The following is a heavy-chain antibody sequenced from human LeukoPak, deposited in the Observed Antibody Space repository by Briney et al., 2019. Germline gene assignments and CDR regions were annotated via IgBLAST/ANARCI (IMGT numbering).Heavy chain of an antibody. V-gene: IGHV3-7*03. D-gene: IGHD5-24*01. CDR2: IKQDGSDR. Sequence: GGSLRLSCAASGFTFRNYWMSWDRQAPGTGLEWVANIKQDGSDRNYVTSVKGRFTISRDNSKNTLYLQMNSLRAEDTAVYYCARGAGYNYPYYFDYWGQGTLVTVSS. CDR1: GFTFRNYW. CDR3: ARGAGYNYPYYFDY. J-gene: IGHJ4*02.